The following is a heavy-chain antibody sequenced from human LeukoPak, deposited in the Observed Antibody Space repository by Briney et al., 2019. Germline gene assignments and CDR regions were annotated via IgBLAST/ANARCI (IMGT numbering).Heavy chain of an antibody. CDR1: GGTFSSYA. Sequence: SVKVSCKASGGTFSSYAISWVRQAPGQGHEWMGGIIPIFGTANYAQKFQGRVTITTDESTSTAYMELSSLRSEDTAVYYCATTYYYDSSGYYSYYFDYWGQGTLVTVSP. CDR2: IIPIFGTA. D-gene: IGHD3-22*01. CDR3: ATTYYYDSSGYYSYYFDY. V-gene: IGHV1-69*05. J-gene: IGHJ4*02.